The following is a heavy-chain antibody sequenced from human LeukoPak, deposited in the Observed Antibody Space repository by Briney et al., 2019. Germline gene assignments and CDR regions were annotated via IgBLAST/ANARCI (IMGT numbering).Heavy chain of an antibody. D-gene: IGHD1-26*01. Sequence: ASVKVSCKASGDTFTGYYMHWVRQAPGQGGEWVGWINPTSGRTTYAQKFQGRVTMTRDTSISIAYMELSRLRSDDTAVYYCAREGGDGIVGALRGYMDVWGKGTTVTVSS. J-gene: IGHJ6*03. CDR1: GDTFTGYY. V-gene: IGHV1-2*02. CDR2: INPTSGRT. CDR3: AREGGDGIVGALRGYMDV.